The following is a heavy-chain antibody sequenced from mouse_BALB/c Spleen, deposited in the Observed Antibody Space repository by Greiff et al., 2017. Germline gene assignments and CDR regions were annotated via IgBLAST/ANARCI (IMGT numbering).Heavy chain of an antibody. D-gene: IGHD1-1*01. CDR1: GYTFTDYN. Sequence: VQLKQSGPELVKPGASVKISCKASGYTFTDYNMHWVKQSHGKSLEWIGYIYPYNGGTGYNQKFKSKATLTVDNSSSTAYMELRSLTSEDSAVYYCARDYYGSRSYWYFDVWGAGTTVTVSS. CDR2: IYPYNGGT. J-gene: IGHJ1*01. V-gene: IGHV1S29*02. CDR3: ARDYYGSRSYWYFDV.